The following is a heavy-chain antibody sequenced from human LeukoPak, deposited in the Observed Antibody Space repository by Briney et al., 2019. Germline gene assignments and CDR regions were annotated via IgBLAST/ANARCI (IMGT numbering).Heavy chain of an antibody. CDR1: GGSISSGGYY. V-gene: IGHV4-31*03. CDR3: ARGHYGDYVGSMDV. Sequence: SETLSLTCTVSGGSISSGGYYWSWIRQHPGKGLKWIGYFYYSGTTYCNPPLKSRVTISVDTSKNQFSLKVTSVTAADTAVYYCARGHYGDYVGSMDVWGQGTTVTVSS. J-gene: IGHJ6*02. D-gene: IGHD4-17*01. CDR2: FYYSGTT.